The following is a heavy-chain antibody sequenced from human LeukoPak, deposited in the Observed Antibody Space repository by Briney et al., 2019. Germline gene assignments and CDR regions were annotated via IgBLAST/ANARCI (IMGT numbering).Heavy chain of an antibody. J-gene: IGHJ4*02. CDR3: AKDASFSYYFDY. CDR2: ISYDGSNK. D-gene: IGHD2/OR15-2a*01. CDR1: GFTFSSYG. V-gene: IGHV3-30*18. Sequence: PGGSLRLSCAASGFTFSSYGMLWVRQAPGKGLEWVAVISYDGSNKYYADSVKGRFTISRDNSKNTLYLQMNSLRAEDTAVYYCAKDASFSYYFDYWGQGTLVTVSS.